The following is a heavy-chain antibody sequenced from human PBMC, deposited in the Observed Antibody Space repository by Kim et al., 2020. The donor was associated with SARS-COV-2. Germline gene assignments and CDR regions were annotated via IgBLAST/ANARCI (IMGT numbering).Heavy chain of an antibody. Sequence: SETLSLTCTVSGGSISSGSYYWGWIRQPPGKGLEWIGSIYYSGTTYHNPSLKSRVTMSVDTSKNQFSLKLSSVTAADTAVYYCAALPAAIVAVDIWGQGT. CDR3: AALPAAIVAVDI. V-gene: IGHV4-39*01. J-gene: IGHJ3*02. D-gene: IGHD2-15*01. CDR2: IYYSGTT. CDR1: GGSISSGSYY.